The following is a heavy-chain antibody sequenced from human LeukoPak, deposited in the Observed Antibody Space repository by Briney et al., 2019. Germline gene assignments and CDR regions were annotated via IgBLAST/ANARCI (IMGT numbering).Heavy chain of an antibody. V-gene: IGHV4-59*01. J-gene: IGHJ4*02. CDR1: GGSISSYY. D-gene: IGHD5-12*01. CDR2: IYYSGST. Sequence: PSETLSLTCTVSGGSISSYYWSWIRQPPGKGLEWIGYIYYSGSTNYNPSLKSRVTISVDTSKNQFSLKLSSVTAADTAVYYCARVVSGYDPRADYWSQGTLVTVSS. CDR3: ARVVSGYDPRADY.